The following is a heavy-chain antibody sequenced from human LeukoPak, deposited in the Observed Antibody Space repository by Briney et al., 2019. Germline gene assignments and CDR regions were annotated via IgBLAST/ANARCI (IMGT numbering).Heavy chain of an antibody. J-gene: IGHJ6*03. CDR2: ISGSGGST. CDR3: AKTRGRLDSSGYYYSYYYYVDV. D-gene: IGHD3-22*01. CDR1: GFTFSSYA. Sequence: GGSLRLSCAASGFTFSSYAMSWVRQAPGKGLEWVSAISGSGGSTYYADSVKGRFTISRDNSKNTLYLQMNSLRAEDTAVYYCAKTRGRLDSSGYYYSYYYYVDVWGKGTTVTISS. V-gene: IGHV3-23*01.